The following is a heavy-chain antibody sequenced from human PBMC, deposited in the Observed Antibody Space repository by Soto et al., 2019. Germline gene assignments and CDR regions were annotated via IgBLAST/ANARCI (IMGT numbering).Heavy chain of an antibody. CDR3: ARDWCSSTSCYRGGSDYYGMDV. CDR1: GYTFTSYA. Sequence: QVQLVQSGAEVKKPGASVKVSCKASGYTFTSYAMHWVRQAPGQRLEWMGWINAGNGNTKYSQKFQGRVTITRDTSGSTAYMELSSLRSEDTAVYYCARDWCSSTSCYRGGSDYYGMDVWGQGTTVTVSS. J-gene: IGHJ6*02. V-gene: IGHV1-3*01. CDR2: INAGNGNT. D-gene: IGHD2-2*01.